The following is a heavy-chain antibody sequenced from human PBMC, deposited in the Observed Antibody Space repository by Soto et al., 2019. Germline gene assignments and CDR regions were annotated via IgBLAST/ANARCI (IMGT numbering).Heavy chain of an antibody. Sequence: EVQLLESGGDLVQPGGSRRLSFAASGFPFPSYAMSWIRQAPGKGLEWVSAITGGGDNTYYADSVKGRFTISRDNSKNTLYLQMNSLRAEDTAFYYCTQDGGSRDWLTVNWGQGTLVTVSS. J-gene: IGHJ4*02. D-gene: IGHD3-9*01. CDR3: TQDGGSRDWLTVN. V-gene: IGHV3-23*01. CDR2: ITGGGDNT. CDR1: GFPFPSYA.